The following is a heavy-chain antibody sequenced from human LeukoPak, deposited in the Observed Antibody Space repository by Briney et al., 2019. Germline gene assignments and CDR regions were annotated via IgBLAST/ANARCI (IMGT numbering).Heavy chain of an antibody. CDR3: AKVKASWWDLLFDY. CDR2: ISGSGDST. V-gene: IGHV3-23*01. CDR1: GFTFSSYS. J-gene: IGHJ4*02. Sequence: PGGSLRLSCAASGFTFSSYSMNWVRQAPGKGLEWVSAISGSGDSTDYADFVKGRFTISRDNSKNTLYLQMNSLRAEDTAVYYCAKVKASWWDLLFDYWGQGTQVTVSS. D-gene: IGHD1-26*01.